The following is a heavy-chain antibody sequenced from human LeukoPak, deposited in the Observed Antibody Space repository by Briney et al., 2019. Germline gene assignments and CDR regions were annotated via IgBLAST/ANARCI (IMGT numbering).Heavy chain of an antibody. V-gene: IGHV3-23*01. CDR1: GFTFSSYA. Sequence: GGSLRLFCAASGFTFSSYAMSWVRQAPGKGLEWVSAISGSGGSTYYADSVKGRFTISRDNSKNTLYLQMNSLRAEDTAVYYCAHFRSGYYPWGAFDIWGQGTMVTVSS. D-gene: IGHD3-22*01. CDR3: AHFRSGYYPWGAFDI. J-gene: IGHJ3*02. CDR2: ISGSGGST.